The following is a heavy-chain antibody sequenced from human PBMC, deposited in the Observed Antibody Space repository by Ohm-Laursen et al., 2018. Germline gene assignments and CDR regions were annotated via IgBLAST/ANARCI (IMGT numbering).Heavy chain of an antibody. V-gene: IGHV3-9*01. CDR2: ISWNSGSI. CDR1: GFTFADYA. J-gene: IGHJ4*02. CDR3: AKVRSSDYYDTSPLGY. Sequence: SLRLSCTASGFTFADYAMHWVRQAPGKGLEWVSGISWNSGSIGYADSVKGRFTISRDNAKNFLYLQMNSLRAEDTALYYCAKVRSSDYYDTSPLGYWGQGTLVTVSS. D-gene: IGHD3-22*01.